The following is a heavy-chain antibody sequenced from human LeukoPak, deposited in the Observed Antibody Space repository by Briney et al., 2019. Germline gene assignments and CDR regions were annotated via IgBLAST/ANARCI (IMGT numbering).Heavy chain of an antibody. CDR2: IYYSGST. D-gene: IGHD2-15*01. CDR1: GGSISSTSYY. CDR3: ARLWAYCSGGSCYSGGFFDY. Sequence: KPSETLSLTCTVSGGSISSTSYYWGWIRQPPGKGLEWIGNIYYSGSTYYNPSLKSRVTISVDTSKNQFSLKLSSVTAADTAVYYCARLWAYCSGGSCYSGGFFDYWGQGTLVTVSS. J-gene: IGHJ4*02. V-gene: IGHV4-39*01.